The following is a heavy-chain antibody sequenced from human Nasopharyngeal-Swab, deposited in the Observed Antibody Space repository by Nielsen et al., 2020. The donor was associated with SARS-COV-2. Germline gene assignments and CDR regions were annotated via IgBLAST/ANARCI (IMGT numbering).Heavy chain of an antibody. Sequence: KVSCKGSGYSFTSYWISWVRQMPGKGLEWMGRIDPSDSYTNYSPSFQGHVTIPADKSITTAYLQWSGLKASDTAMYYCARHEGYSSSWYTQSFFDYWGQGTPVTVSS. V-gene: IGHV5-10-1*01. CDR1: GYSFTSYW. CDR2: IDPSDSYT. CDR3: ARHEGYSSSWYTQSFFDY. J-gene: IGHJ4*02. D-gene: IGHD6-13*01.